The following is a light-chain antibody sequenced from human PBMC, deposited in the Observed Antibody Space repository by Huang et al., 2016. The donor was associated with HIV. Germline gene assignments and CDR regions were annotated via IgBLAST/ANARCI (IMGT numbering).Light chain of an antibody. J-gene: IGKJ3*01. CDR3: QQRSNWPPFT. V-gene: IGKV3-11*01. CDR2: DAA. CDR1: QSVSSY. Sequence: EIVLTQSPATLSLSPRERATLSCRASQSVSSYLAWYQQKPGQAPRLLIYDAANRATGSPARFSGSGSGTDFTLTISSLEPEDFAVYYCQQRSNWPPFTFGPGTKVDIK.